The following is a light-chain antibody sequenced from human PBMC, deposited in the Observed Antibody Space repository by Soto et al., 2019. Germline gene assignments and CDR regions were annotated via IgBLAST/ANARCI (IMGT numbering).Light chain of an antibody. CDR1: QNILYNSNNKNY. CDR2: WAS. J-gene: IGKJ4*01. Sequence: DIVMTQSPDSLAVSLGERATINCKSSQNILYNSNNKNYLAWYQQKPGQPPTLLIYWASTRESGVPDRFSGSGSETDFTLTISSLQAEDVAVYYCQQYYSTPLAFGGGTKVEIK. V-gene: IGKV4-1*01. CDR3: QQYYSTPLA.